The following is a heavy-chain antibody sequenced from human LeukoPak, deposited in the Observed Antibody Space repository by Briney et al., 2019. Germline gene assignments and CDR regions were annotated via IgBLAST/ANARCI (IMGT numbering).Heavy chain of an antibody. J-gene: IGHJ4*02. CDR2: ISYDGSNK. Sequence: GGSLRLSCAASGFTFSSYGMHWARQAPGKGLEWVAVISYDGSNKYYADSVKGRFTISRDNSKNTLYLQMNSLRAEDTAVYYCAKEDGDDTDYWGQGTLVTVSS. CDR1: GFTFSSYG. CDR3: AKEDGDDTDY. V-gene: IGHV3-30*18. D-gene: IGHD4-17*01.